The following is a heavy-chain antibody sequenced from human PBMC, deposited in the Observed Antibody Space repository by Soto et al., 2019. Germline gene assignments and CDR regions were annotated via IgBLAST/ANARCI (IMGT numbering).Heavy chain of an antibody. V-gene: IGHV4-31*03. CDR1: GGSISSGGYY. D-gene: IGHD2-15*01. CDR3: ARGRIGNWFDP. Sequence: SETLSLTCTVSGGSISSGGYYWSWIRQHPGKGLEWIGEIYHSGSTNYNPSLKSRVTISVDKSKNQFSLKLSSVTAADTAVYYCARGRIGNWFDPWGQGTLVTVSS. J-gene: IGHJ5*02. CDR2: IYHSGST.